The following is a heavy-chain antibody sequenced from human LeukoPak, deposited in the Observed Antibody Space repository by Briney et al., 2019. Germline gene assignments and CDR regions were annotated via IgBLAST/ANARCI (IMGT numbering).Heavy chain of an antibody. D-gene: IGHD3-10*01. CDR1: GGTFSSYA. V-gene: IGHV1-69*13. CDR3: ARDHWARSITMVRGVNPSYYYGMDV. Sequence: WASVKVSCKASGGTFSSYAISWVRQAPGQGLEWMGGIIPIFGTANYAQKFQGRVTITADESTSTAYMELSSLRSEDTAVYYCARDHWARSITMVRGVNPSYYYGMDVWGQGTTVTVSS. J-gene: IGHJ6*02. CDR2: IIPIFGTA.